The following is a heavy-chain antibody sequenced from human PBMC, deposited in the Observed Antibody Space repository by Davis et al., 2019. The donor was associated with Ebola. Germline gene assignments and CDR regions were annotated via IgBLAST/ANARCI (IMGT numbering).Heavy chain of an antibody. Sequence: GGSLRLSCAASGFTFSSYAMSWVRQAPGKGLEWVSAISGSGGTAYYAGSVKGRFTVSRDNSKKTMYLQMNSLRAEDTAVYYCARATFGYNSGWYADYWGQGTLVTVSS. CDR2: ISGSGGTA. D-gene: IGHD6-19*01. CDR1: GFTFSSYA. CDR3: ARATFGYNSGWYADY. J-gene: IGHJ4*02. V-gene: IGHV3-23*01.